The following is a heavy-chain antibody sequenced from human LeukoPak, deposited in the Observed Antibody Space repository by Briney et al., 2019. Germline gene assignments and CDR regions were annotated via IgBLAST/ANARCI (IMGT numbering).Heavy chain of an antibody. CDR2: ISGSGGST. CDR3: AKVIVTSIAAAAKDY. J-gene: IGHJ4*02. Sequence: GGSLRLSCAASGFTFSSYAMSWVPQAPGKGLEWVSAISGSGGSTYYADSVKGRFTISRDNSKNTLYLQMNSLRAEDTAVYYCAKVIVTSIAAAAKDYWGQGTLVTVSS. D-gene: IGHD6-13*01. CDR1: GFTFSSYA. V-gene: IGHV3-23*01.